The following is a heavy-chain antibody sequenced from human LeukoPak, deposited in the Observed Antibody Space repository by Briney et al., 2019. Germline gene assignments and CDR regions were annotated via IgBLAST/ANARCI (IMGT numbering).Heavy chain of an antibody. V-gene: IGHV3-49*04. CDR1: GFTFGDYA. J-gene: IGHJ6*02. D-gene: IGHD3-22*01. Sequence: PGGSLRLSCTASGFTFGDYAMSWVRQAPGKGLEWVGFIRSKAYGGTTEYAASVKGRFTISRDDSKSIAYLQMNSLKTEDTAVYYCTRFGNRRWYYDSSDSDGMDVWGQGTTVTVSS. CDR2: IRSKAYGGTT. CDR3: TRFGNRRWYYDSSDSDGMDV.